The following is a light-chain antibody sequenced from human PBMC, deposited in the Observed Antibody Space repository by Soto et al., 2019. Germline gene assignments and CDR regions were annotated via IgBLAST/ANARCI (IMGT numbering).Light chain of an antibody. V-gene: IGKV3-20*01. CDR3: QQFSSIPSWT. J-gene: IGKJ1*01. CDR2: GAS. CDR1: RSVSRSD. Sequence: EIVLTQSPGTLSLSPGERATLSCRASRSVSRSDLAWYQQKPGQAPRLLIYGASSRATGIPDRFGGSGSGTDFTLTISRMEPEDFSVYYCQQFSSIPSWTFGQGTKVDIK.